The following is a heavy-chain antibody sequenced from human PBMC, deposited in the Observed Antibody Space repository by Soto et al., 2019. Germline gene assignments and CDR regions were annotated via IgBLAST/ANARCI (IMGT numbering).Heavy chain of an antibody. CDR2: INHSGST. CDR1: GGSFSGYY. CDR3: ARGDLKGY. J-gene: IGHJ4*02. V-gene: IGHV4-34*01. Sequence: QVQLQQWGAGLLKPSETLSLTCAVYGGSFSGYYWSWIRQPPGKGLEWIGEINHSGSTNYNPSLRSRVTISVDTSKNQFSLKLSSVTAADTAVYYCARGDLKGYWGQGTLVTVSS.